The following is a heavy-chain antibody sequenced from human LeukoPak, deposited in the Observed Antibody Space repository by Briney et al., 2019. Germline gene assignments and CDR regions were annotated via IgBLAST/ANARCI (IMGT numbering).Heavy chain of an antibody. Sequence: ASVKVSCKASGYTFTGYYMHWVRQAPGQGLEWMGIINPSGGSTSYAQKFQGRVTMTRDTSTSTVYMELSSLRSEDTAVYYCARGTLARWEIPNWFDPWGQGTLVTVSS. D-gene: IGHD1-26*01. CDR1: GYTFTGYY. CDR2: INPSGGST. V-gene: IGHV1-46*01. J-gene: IGHJ5*02. CDR3: ARGTLARWEIPNWFDP.